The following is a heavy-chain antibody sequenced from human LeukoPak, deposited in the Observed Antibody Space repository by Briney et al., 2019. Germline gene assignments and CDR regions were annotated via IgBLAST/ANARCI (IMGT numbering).Heavy chain of an antibody. CDR2: IYYSGST. V-gene: IGHV4-59*12. CDR3: ASSKRIEWFGEFNYFDY. CDR1: GGSISSYY. Sequence: SETLSLTCSVSGGSISSYYWSWIRQPPGKGLEWIGYIYYSGSTDYNPSLKSRVTISVDKSKNQFSLKLSSVTAADTAVYYCASSKRIEWFGEFNYFDYWGQGTLVTVSS. J-gene: IGHJ4*02. D-gene: IGHD3-10*01.